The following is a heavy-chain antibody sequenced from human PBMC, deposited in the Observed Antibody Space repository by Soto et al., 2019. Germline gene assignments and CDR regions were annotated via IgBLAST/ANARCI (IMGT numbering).Heavy chain of an antibody. Sequence: EVQLVESGGGLVQPGGSLRLSCAASGFTFSGHAMNWVRQAPGKGLEWISYISNTGSSIYYADSVKGRFTISRDNAKNSLYLLMNSLRAEDTAVYYCARDPYSATTVTMFDYWGQGALVTVSS. J-gene: IGHJ4*02. CDR1: GFTFSGHA. CDR2: ISNTGSSI. D-gene: IGHD4-17*01. V-gene: IGHV3-48*01. CDR3: ARDPYSATTVTMFDY.